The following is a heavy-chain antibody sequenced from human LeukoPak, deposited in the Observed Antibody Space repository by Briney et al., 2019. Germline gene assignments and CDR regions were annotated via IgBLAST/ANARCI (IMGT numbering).Heavy chain of an antibody. CDR3: ARRRDSSSWYEEDY. D-gene: IGHD6-13*01. V-gene: IGHV4-39*01. CDR1: GGSITSTTYY. CDR2: IYYSGST. J-gene: IGHJ4*02. Sequence: SETLSLTCTVSGGSITSTTYYWRWVRQPPGRGVERIESIYYSGSTYSNPSLKSRVTISGDTSKNQLSLKLSSVTAADTAVYYCARRRDSSSWYEEDYWGQGTLVTASS.